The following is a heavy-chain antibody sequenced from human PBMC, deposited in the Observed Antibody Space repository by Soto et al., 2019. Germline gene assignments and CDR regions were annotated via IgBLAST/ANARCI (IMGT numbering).Heavy chain of an antibody. J-gene: IGHJ6*02. Sequence: QVQLVQSGAEVKKPGSSVKVSCTASGGTFSSYAISWVRQAPGQGLEWMGGIIPIFDTTDYAQKFQGRVTITADESTSTAYMELSSLISEDTAVYYCATHVITATWVYYSGMDVWGQGTTVTVSS. D-gene: IGHD1-20*01. CDR3: ATHVITATWVYYSGMDV. V-gene: IGHV1-69*12. CDR1: GGTFSSYA. CDR2: IIPIFDTT.